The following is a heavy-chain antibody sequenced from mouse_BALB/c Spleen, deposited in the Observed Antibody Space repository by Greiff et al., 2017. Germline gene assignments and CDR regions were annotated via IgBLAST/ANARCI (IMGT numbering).Heavy chain of an antibody. D-gene: IGHD4-1*01. CDR1: GYTFTSYW. J-gene: IGHJ3*01. Sequence: VQLQESGAELAKPGASVKMSCKASGYTFTSYWMHWVKQRPGQGLEWIGYINPSTGYTEYNQKFKDKATLTADKSSSTAYMQLGSLTSEDSAVYYCARTGNEFAYWGQGTLVTVSA. CDR3: ARTGNEFAY. V-gene: IGHV1-7*01. CDR2: INPSTGYT.